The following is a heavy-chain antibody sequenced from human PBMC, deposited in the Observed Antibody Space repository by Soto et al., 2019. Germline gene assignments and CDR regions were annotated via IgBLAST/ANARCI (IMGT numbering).Heavy chain of an antibody. J-gene: IGHJ5*02. Sequence: QVQLQQWGAGLLKPSETLSLTCAVYGGSFSGYYWSWIRQPPGKGLEWIGEINHSGSTNYNPSHKSRVTISVDTSKNQFSLKLSSVTAADTAVYYCARDNRVAQPWIQLWLDRQNWFDPWGQGTLVTVSS. CDR2: INHSGST. CDR1: GGSFSGYY. CDR3: ARDNRVAQPWIQLWLDRQNWFDP. V-gene: IGHV4-34*01. D-gene: IGHD5-18*01.